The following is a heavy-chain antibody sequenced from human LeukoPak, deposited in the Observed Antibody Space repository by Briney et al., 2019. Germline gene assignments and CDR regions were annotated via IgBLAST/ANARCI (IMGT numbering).Heavy chain of an antibody. J-gene: IGHJ4*02. CDR2: ISSSGSAI. D-gene: IGHD1-26*01. CDR3: ARDRGEVGATPIDY. Sequence: GESLRLSCAASGFTFSSYEMTWVRQAPGKGLEWISYISSSGSAIYYADSVKGRFTISRDNAKNSLYLQMNSLRAEDTAVYYCARDRGEVGATPIDYWGQGTLVTVSS. V-gene: IGHV3-48*03. CDR1: GFTFSSYE.